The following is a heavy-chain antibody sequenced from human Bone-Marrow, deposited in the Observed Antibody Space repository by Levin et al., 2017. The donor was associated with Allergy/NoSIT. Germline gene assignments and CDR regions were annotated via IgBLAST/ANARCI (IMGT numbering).Heavy chain of an antibody. Sequence: AGGSLRLSCAASGFTFSSYSMNWVRQAPGKGLEWVSSTSSSSSYIYYADSVKGRFTISRDNAKNSLYLQMNSLRAEDTAVYYCARGVVVVPAAIRRGLDWFDPWGQGTLVTVSS. CDR2: TSSSSSYI. D-gene: IGHD2-2*02. CDR3: ARGVVVVPAAIRRGLDWFDP. CDR1: GFTFSSYS. V-gene: IGHV3-21*01. J-gene: IGHJ5*02.